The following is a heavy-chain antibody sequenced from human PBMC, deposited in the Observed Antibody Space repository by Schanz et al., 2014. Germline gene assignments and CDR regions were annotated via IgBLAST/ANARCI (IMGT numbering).Heavy chain of an antibody. Sequence: QVQLIQSGAEVKKPGASVKVSCTASGYTFTSYDINWVRQAPGQGLEWLGWMNPNSGNPGFAQKFRGRVTMTRNTSMSTAYMDLNSLNSDDTAVYYCATLDYADSVSWGQGTLVTVSS. CDR3: ATLDYADSVS. CDR1: GYTFTSYD. CDR2: MNPNSGNP. J-gene: IGHJ5*02. D-gene: IGHD4-17*01. V-gene: IGHV1-8*01.